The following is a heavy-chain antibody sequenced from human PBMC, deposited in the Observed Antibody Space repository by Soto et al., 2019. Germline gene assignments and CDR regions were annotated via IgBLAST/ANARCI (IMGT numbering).Heavy chain of an antibody. J-gene: IGHJ6*02. Sequence: EVQLLESGGCLVQPGGSLRLSCAASGFTFSSYAMSWVREAPGKGLEWVSAISGSGGSTYYADSVKGRFTISRDNSKNTLYLQMNSLRAEDTAVYYCARGAYYDFWSGYYPWYYGMDVWGQGTTVTVSS. CDR1: GFTFSSYA. CDR3: ARGAYYDFWSGYYPWYYGMDV. D-gene: IGHD3-3*01. V-gene: IGHV3-23*01. CDR2: ISGSGGST.